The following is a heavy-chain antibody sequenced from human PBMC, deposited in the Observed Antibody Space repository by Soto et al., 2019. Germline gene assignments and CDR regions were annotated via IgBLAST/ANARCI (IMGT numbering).Heavy chain of an antibody. CDR1: GFSLSTSGVG. CDR2: IYWNDDK. CDR3: AHSPASGDCSSTSCVNWFDP. V-gene: IGHV2-5*01. D-gene: IGHD2-2*01. Sequence: QITLKESGPTLVKPTQTLTLTCTFSGFSLSTSGVGVGWIRQPPGKALEWLALIYWNDDKRYRPSLKSRLTITKDTSKNQVVLTMTNMDPVDTATYYCAHSPASGDCSSTSCVNWFDPWGQGTLVTVSS. J-gene: IGHJ5*02.